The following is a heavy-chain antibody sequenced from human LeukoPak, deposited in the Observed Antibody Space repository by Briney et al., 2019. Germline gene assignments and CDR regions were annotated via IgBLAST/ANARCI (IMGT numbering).Heavy chain of an antibody. CDR2: ISSSSSYI. Sequence: PGGSLRLSCAASGFTFSSYSMNWVRQAPGKGLEWVSSISSSSSYIYYADSVKGRFTISRDNAKNSLYLQMNSLRAEDTAVYYCARDSSVVTGGFDYWGQGILVTVSS. V-gene: IGHV3-21*01. D-gene: IGHD4-23*01. CDR3: ARDSSVVTGGFDY. J-gene: IGHJ4*02. CDR1: GFTFSSYS.